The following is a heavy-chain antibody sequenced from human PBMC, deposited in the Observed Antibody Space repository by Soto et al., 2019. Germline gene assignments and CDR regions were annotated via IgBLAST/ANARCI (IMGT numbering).Heavy chain of an antibody. Sequence: QVQLQESGPGLVKPSQTLSLTCTVSGGSISSGGYYWSWIRQHTGKGLEWIGYIYYKGRPYYNRSIKSRVTHSVDTCNNPCALKLGSVTAADTAVYYCARDRILFCGNRGVGWFDPWGQGTLVTVSS. V-gene: IGHV4-31*03. CDR3: ARDRILFCGNRGVGWFDP. D-gene: IGHD2-8*01. CDR1: GGSISSGGYY. CDR2: IYYKGRP. J-gene: IGHJ5*02.